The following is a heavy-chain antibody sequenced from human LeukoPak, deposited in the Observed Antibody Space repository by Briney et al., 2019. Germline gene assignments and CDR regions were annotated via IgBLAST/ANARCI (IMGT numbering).Heavy chain of an antibody. Sequence: GGSLRLSCAASGFTFSSYWMHWVRQAPGKGLVWVSRINSDGSSTSYADSVKGRFSISRDNAKNTLYLQMNSLRAEDTAVYYCARDPRRITIFGVVSSGYDRRGQVVPVTVS. V-gene: IGHV3-74*01. CDR3: ARDPRRITIFGVVSSGYDR. J-gene: IGHJ5*02. CDR1: GFTFSSYW. D-gene: IGHD3-3*01. CDR2: INSDGSST.